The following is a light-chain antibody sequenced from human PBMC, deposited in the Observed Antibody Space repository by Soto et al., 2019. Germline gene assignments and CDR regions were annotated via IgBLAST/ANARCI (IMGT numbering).Light chain of an antibody. Sequence: EILMTQSPATLSVSPGERATLSCRATQTVNNKVVWCQHKPGQAPRLLIYGASTRATGIPARFSGSGSGTEFTLSISSLQSEDFAVYYCQQYNSWPPITFGQGTRLEIK. J-gene: IGKJ5*01. CDR2: GAS. V-gene: IGKV3-15*01. CDR1: QTVNNK. CDR3: QQYNSWPPIT.